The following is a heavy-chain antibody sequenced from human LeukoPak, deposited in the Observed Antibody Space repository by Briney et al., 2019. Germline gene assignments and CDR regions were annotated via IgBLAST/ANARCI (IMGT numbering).Heavy chain of an antibody. CDR3: ARAYCSGGSCYGIDP. CDR1: GYTFTSYY. D-gene: IGHD2-15*01. J-gene: IGHJ5*02. V-gene: IGHV1-18*04. CDR2: ISAYNGNT. Sequence: ASVKVSCKASGYTFTSYYMHWVRQAPGQGLEWMGWISAYNGNTNYAQKLQGRVTMTTDTSTSTAYMELRSLRSDDTAVYYCARAYCSGGSCYGIDPWGQGTLVTVSS.